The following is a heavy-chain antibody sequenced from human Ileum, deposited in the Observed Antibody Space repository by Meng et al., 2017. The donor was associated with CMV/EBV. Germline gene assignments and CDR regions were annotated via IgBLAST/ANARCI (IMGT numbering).Heavy chain of an antibody. Sequence: GGSLRLSCAASGFTLSSYWMSWVRQAPGKGLEWVANIKQDGSEKYYVDSVKGRFTISRDNARDSLYLQMNSLRVEDTAVYYCARGYSGTYRVDYWGQGTLVTVSS. J-gene: IGHJ4*02. V-gene: IGHV3-7*01. CDR3: ARGYSGTYRVDY. D-gene: IGHD1-26*01. CDR1: GFTLSSYW. CDR2: IKQDGSEK.